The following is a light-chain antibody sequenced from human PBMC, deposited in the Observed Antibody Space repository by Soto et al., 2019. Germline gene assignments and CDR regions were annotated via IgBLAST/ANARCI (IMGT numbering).Light chain of an antibody. J-gene: IGLJ2*01. Sequence: QSALSQPPSASGSPGQSVTISCTGTSSDVGGYNYVSWYQQHPGKAPKLMIYEVSKRPSGVPDRFSGSKSGNTASLTVSGLQPEDDSNYYCSAYAGSNNVVFGGGTQLTVL. CDR1: SSDVGGYNY. CDR3: SAYAGSNNVV. V-gene: IGLV2-8*01. CDR2: EVS.